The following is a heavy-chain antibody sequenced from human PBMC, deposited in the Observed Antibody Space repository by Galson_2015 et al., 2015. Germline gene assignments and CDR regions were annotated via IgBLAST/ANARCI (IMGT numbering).Heavy chain of an antibody. CDR2: INSDGTSK. CDR3: ARDPLWDRTVGFDY. CDR1: GFTFSSDW. D-gene: IGHD3-16*01. J-gene: IGHJ4*02. Sequence: SLRLSCAASGFTFSSDWMHWVRHAPGKGLVWIPRINSDGTSKTYADSVKGRFTISRDNAKNTLYLQMNSLRAEDTAVYYCARDPLWDRTVGFDYWGQGTLVTVSS. V-gene: IGHV3-74*01.